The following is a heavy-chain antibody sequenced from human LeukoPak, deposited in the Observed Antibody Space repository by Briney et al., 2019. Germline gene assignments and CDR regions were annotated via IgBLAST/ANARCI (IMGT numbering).Heavy chain of an antibody. CDR1: GYTFTSYG. CDR2: ISAYNGNT. J-gene: IGHJ4*02. Sequence: ASVKVSCKASGYTFTSYGISWVRQAPGQGLEWMGWISAYNGNTNYAQKLQGRVTMTTDTSTSTAYMELRSLRSDDTAVYYCAKDRKYSYGLYYFDYWGQGTLVTVSS. D-gene: IGHD5-18*01. V-gene: IGHV1-18*01. CDR3: AKDRKYSYGLYYFDY.